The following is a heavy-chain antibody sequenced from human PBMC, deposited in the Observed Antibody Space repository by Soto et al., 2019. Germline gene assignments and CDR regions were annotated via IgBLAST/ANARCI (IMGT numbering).Heavy chain of an antibody. D-gene: IGHD5-12*01. CDR2: ISYDGSNK. CDR3: ARAQSRSGYAHYGMDV. Sequence: PGGSLRLSCAAFGFTFSSYGMHWVRQAPGKGLEWVALISYDGSNKYYADSVKGRFTISRDNSKNTLYLQMNSLRAEDTAVYYCARAQSRSGYAHYGMDVWGQGTTVTVSS. CDR1: GFTFSSYG. V-gene: IGHV3-30*03. J-gene: IGHJ6*02.